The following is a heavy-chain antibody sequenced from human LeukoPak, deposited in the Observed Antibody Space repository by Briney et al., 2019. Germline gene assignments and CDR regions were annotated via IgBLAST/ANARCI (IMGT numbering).Heavy chain of an antibody. CDR2: IKQDGSDK. CDR1: GLTFSNCW. CDR3: ASRVCNTMNYYGVFDY. J-gene: IGHJ4*02. V-gene: IGHV3-7*01. D-gene: IGHD3-22*01. Sequence: PGGSLRLSCAASGLTFSNCWMTWVRQAPGKGLEWVANIKQDGSDKYYVDSVKGRFTISRDNAKNSLFLQMNSLRVEDTAVYYCASRVCNTMNYYGVFDYWGQGTLVTVSS.